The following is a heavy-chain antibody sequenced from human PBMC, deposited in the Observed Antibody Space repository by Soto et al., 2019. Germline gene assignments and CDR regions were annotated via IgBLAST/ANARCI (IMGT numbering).Heavy chain of an antibody. CDR2: IIPIFGTA. CDR1: GGTFSSYA. CDR3: ARAVGSYQSFYFDY. J-gene: IGHJ4*02. V-gene: IGHV1-69*13. D-gene: IGHD1-26*01. Sequence: GASVKVSCKASGGTFSSYAISWVRQAPGQGLEWMGGIIPIFGTANYAQKFQGRVTITADESTSTAYMELNSLRSEDTAVYYCARAVGSYQSFYFDYWDQGTLVTVSS.